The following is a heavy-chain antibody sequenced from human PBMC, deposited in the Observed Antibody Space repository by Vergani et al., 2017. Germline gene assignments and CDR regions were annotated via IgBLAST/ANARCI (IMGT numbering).Heavy chain of an antibody. J-gene: IGHJ4*02. V-gene: IGHV1-69*15. CDR2: IIPLYGST. CDR1: GVPFSNAG. Sequence: QVQLVRSGAELKKPGSSVKLSCKASGVPFSNAGYSWIRQAPGQGLEWMGRIIPLYGSTDYTHTFQGRLTISADELSNTVDMELGSLTSEDTAVYFCAREETASGDYYFENWGQGTPVTVS. CDR3: AREETASGDYYFEN. D-gene: IGHD3-3*01.